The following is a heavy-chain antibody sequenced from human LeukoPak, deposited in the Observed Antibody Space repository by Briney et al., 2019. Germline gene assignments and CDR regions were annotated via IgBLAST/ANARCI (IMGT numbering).Heavy chain of an antibody. CDR3: AKDRYYVSGSIDGFDIDI. J-gene: IGHJ3*02. CDR1: GGSIRSSTYY. CDR2: ISGSGANT. Sequence: PSETLSLTCTVSGGSIRSSTYYWGWIRQPPGKGLEWVSGISGSGANTYYADSVKGRFTISRDNSKNTLSLQMNSLRAEDTAVYYCAKDRYYVSGSIDGFDIDIWGQGTMVTVSS. V-gene: IGHV3-23*01. D-gene: IGHD3-10*01.